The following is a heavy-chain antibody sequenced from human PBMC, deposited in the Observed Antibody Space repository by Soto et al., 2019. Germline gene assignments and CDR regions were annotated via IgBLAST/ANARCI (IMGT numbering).Heavy chain of an antibody. Sequence: SQTLSLTCAISGDSVSSNSAAWNWIRQSPSRGLEWLGRTYYRSKWSIDYAVSVKSRITIRADTSKNQFSLQLDSVTPEDTAVYYCARDDRPYGSGSYTGIDFWGQGTPVTAPQ. CDR3: ARDDRPYGSGSYTGIDF. V-gene: IGHV6-1*01. J-gene: IGHJ4*02. CDR2: TYYRSKWSI. CDR1: GDSVSSNSAA. D-gene: IGHD3-10*01.